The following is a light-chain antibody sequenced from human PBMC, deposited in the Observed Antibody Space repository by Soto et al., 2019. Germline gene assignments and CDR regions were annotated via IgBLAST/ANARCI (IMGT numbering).Light chain of an antibody. CDR3: QQPNSYPFT. Sequence: DIQLTQSPSFLSASVGDRVTITCRASQGISSYLAWYQQKPGKAPKLLIYAASTLQSGVPSRFSGSGSGTEFTLTISSLQPEDFATYYCQQPNSYPFTFGQRTRLEI. J-gene: IGKJ5*01. V-gene: IGKV1-9*01. CDR2: AAS. CDR1: QGISSY.